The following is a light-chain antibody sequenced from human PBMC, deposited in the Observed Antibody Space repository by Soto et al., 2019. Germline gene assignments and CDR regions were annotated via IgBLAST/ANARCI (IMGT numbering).Light chain of an antibody. CDR3: SSFTSTSTSYV. V-gene: IGLV2-14*01. CDR2: EVN. CDR1: SSDVGAYNY. Sequence: QSVLTQPASVSGSPGQSITVSCTGTSSDVGAYNYVSWYQQHPGQAPKLMIYEVNNRPSGVPHRFSGSKSGNTASLTISGLQAEDEADYYCSSFTSTSTSYVFGFGTKV. J-gene: IGLJ1*01.